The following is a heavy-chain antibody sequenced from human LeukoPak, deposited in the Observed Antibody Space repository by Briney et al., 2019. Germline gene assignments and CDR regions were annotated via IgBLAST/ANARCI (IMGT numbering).Heavy chain of an antibody. J-gene: IGHJ3*02. D-gene: IGHD4-17*01. CDR1: GYTFTGYY. CDR3: ASALGNYGDYEDAFDI. Sequence: VASVKVSCKASGYTFTGYYMHWVRQAPGQGLEWMGWINPNSGGTNYAQKFQGRVTMTRNTSISTAYMELSSLRSEDTAVYYCASALGNYGDYEDAFDIWGQGTMVTVSS. CDR2: INPNSGGT. V-gene: IGHV1-2*02.